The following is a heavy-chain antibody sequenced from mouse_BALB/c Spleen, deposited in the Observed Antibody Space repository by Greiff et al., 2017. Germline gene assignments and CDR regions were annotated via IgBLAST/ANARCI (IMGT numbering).Heavy chain of an antibody. D-gene: IGHD2-1*01. V-gene: IGHV1-67*01. CDR3: ARGYGNHEGYAMDY. CDR1: SYTFTDYA. Sequence: QVQLKESGPELVRPGVSVKISCKGSSYTFTDYAMHWVKQSHAKSLEWIGVISTYYGNTNYNQKFKGKATMTVDKSSSTAYMELARLTSEDSAVYYCARGYGNHEGYAMDYWGQGTSVTVSS. J-gene: IGHJ4*01. CDR2: ISTYYGNT.